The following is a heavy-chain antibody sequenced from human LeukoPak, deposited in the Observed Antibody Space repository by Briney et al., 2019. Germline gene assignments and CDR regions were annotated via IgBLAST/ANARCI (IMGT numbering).Heavy chain of an antibody. Sequence: GGSLRLSCAAPGFSFSTYAMTWVRQAPGMGLEWVSAISSSGGTTYYADSVKGRLTISRDNSKNTLYLQMNSLRAEDTAVYYCAKGGYYDSSGYVGGYWGQGTLVTVSS. CDR2: ISSSGGTT. CDR3: AKGGYYDSSGYVGGY. CDR1: GFSFSTYA. J-gene: IGHJ4*02. D-gene: IGHD3-22*01. V-gene: IGHV3-23*01.